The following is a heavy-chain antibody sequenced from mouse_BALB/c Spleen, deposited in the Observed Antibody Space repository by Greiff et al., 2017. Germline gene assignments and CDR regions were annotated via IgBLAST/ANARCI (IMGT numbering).Heavy chain of an antibody. CDR1: GFNIKDTY. CDR2: IDPANGNT. J-gene: IGHJ3*01. Sequence: VQLQQSGAELVKPGASVKSSCTASGFNIKDTYMHWVKQRPEQGLEWIGRIDPANGNTKYDPKFQGKATITADTSSNTAYLQLSSLTSEDTAVYYCARIGRYDESAYWGQGTLVTVS. V-gene: IGHV14-3*02. CDR3: ARIGRYDESAY. D-gene: IGHD2-14*01.